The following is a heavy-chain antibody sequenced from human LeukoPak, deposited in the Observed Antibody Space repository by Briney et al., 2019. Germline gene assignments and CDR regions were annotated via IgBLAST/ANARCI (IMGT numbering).Heavy chain of an antibody. J-gene: IGHJ4*02. Sequence: GGSLRPSCAASGFTFSSYWMHWVRQAPGKGLVWVSRINSDGSSTSYADSVKGRFTISRDNAKNTLYLQMNSLRAEDTAVYYCARVADSSGDFDYWGQGTLVTVSS. CDR3: ARVADSSGDFDY. D-gene: IGHD3-22*01. CDR1: GFTFSSYW. CDR2: INSDGSST. V-gene: IGHV3-74*01.